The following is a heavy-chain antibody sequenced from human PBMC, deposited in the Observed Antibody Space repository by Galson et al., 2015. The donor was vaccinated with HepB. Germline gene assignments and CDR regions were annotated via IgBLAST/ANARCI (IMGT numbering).Heavy chain of an antibody. Sequence: SLRLSCAASGFTFSNAYMIWVRQAPGKGLEWVGLIKSTTDGGATDYAAPVKGRFTISRDDSTSTLFLQMTNLKTEDSAVCYCTRDQTTATTLLYYYYGMDVWGQGTTVTVSS. CDR1: GFTFSNAY. V-gene: IGHV3-15*01. CDR2: IKSTTDGGAT. J-gene: IGHJ6*02. CDR3: TRDQTTATTLLYYYYGMDV. D-gene: IGHD4-17*01.